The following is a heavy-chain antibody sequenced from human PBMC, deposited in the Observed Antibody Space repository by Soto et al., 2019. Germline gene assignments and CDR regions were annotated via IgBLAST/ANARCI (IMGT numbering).Heavy chain of an antibody. CDR2: IIPIFGTA. Sequence: SVKVSCKASGGTFSSYAISWVRQAPGQGLEWMGGIIPIFGTANYAQKFQGRVTITADESTSTAYMELSSLRSEDTAVYYCARDGAGATTFPSYWGQGTLVTVS. D-gene: IGHD1-26*01. J-gene: IGHJ4*02. CDR1: GGTFSSYA. CDR3: ARDGAGATTFPSY. V-gene: IGHV1-69*13.